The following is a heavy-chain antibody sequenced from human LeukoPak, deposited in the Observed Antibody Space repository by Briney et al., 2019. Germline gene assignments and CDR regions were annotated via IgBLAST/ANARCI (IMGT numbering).Heavy chain of an antibody. CDR3: AKAPRSYYDSSGSYAFDI. V-gene: IGHV3-11*01. CDR2: ISSSGGAM. Sequence: GGSLRLSCAASGFTFSDYYMSWIRQAPGKGLEWISYISSSGGAMYYADSVKGRFTISRDNAKNSLYLQMNSLRAEDTALYYCAKAPRSYYDSSGSYAFDIRGQGTMVTVSS. CDR1: GFTFSDYY. J-gene: IGHJ3*02. D-gene: IGHD3-22*01.